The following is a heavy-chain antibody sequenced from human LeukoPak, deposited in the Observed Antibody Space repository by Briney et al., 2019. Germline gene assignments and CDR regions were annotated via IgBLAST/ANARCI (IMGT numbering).Heavy chain of an antibody. CDR1: GYSFTSCG. CDR3: VRDYVWGSYRYFDF. Sequence: ASVKVSCKASGYSFTSCGNSWVRQGPGQGHERKAWVSTYNGNTNYAQKLQGRGTMTTDTPTSTAYMELRSLRSDDTAVYYCVRDYVWGSYRYFDFWGQGTLVIVSS. J-gene: IGHJ4*02. V-gene: IGHV1-18*01. D-gene: IGHD3-16*02. CDR2: VSTYNGNT.